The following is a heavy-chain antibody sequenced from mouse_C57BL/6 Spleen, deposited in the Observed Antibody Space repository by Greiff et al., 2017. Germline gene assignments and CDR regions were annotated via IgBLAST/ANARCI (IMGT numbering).Heavy chain of an antibody. CDR3: ARGPYSVPVSTGVFMDY. CDR1: GYAFTNYL. CDR2: INPNYGTT. V-gene: IGHV1-54*01. J-gene: IGHJ4*01. Sequence: QVQLQQSGAELVRPGTSVKVSCKASGYAFTNYLIEWVKQRPGQGLEWIGVINPNYGTTSYNQKFKGKATLTVDQSSSTAYMQLNSLTSGDSAVYYCARGPYSVPVSTGVFMDYWGQGTSVTVSS. D-gene: IGHD2-10*01.